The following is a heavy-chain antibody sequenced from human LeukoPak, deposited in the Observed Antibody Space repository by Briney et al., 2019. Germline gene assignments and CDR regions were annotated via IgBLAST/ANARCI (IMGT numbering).Heavy chain of an antibody. D-gene: IGHD6-19*01. V-gene: IGHV3-23*01. CDR3: ARNDFGSGWLGDN. J-gene: IGHJ4*02. CDR2: IGGGGGGT. Sequence: GGSLRLSCAASGFTFSSYAMSWVRQAPGKGLEWVSAIGGGGGGTYYADSVKGRFTISRDTSKNTLFLQMNSLRAEDTAVYYCARNDFGSGWLGDNWGQGTLVTVFS. CDR1: GFTFSSYA.